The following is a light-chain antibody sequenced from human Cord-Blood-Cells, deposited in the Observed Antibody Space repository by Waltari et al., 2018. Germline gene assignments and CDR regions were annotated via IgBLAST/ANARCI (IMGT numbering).Light chain of an antibody. CDR3: SSYTSISTRV. J-gene: IGLJ3*02. Sequence: QSALPQPAYVSGSTGQSITISCTGTSRDVGGYSYDSCYQQHPGKAPKLMIDAVSNRPSGVSNRFSGAKSGNTASLTISGLQAEDEADYYCSSYTSISTRVFGGGTKLTVL. CDR2: AVS. V-gene: IGLV2-14*01. CDR1: SRDVGGYSY.